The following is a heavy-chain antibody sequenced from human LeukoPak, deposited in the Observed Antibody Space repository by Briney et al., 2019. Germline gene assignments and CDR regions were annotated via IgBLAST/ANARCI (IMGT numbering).Heavy chain of an antibody. J-gene: IGHJ5*02. V-gene: IGHV1-18*01. D-gene: IGHD2-21*01. CDR2: ISAYNGNT. CDR1: GYTFTSYG. Sequence: ASVKVSCKASGYTFTSYGISWVRQAPGQGLEWMGWISAYNGNTNYAQKLQGRVTMTTDTSTSTAYMELRSLRSDDTAVYYCARADGGAPGLVYNWFDPWGQGTLVTVSS. CDR3: ARADGGAPGLVYNWFDP.